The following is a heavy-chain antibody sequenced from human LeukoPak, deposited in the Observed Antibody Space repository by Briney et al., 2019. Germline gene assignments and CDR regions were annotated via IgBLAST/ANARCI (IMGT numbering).Heavy chain of an antibody. Sequence: PGGSLRLSCAASGFTFSSYWMSWVRQAPGKGLEWVANIKQDGSEKYYVASVKGRFTISRDNAKNSLYLQMNSLRAEDTAVYYCARVTKQDAFDIWGQGTMVTVSS. CDR1: GFTFSSYW. D-gene: IGHD3-3*01. CDR3: ARVTKQDAFDI. CDR2: IKQDGSEK. V-gene: IGHV3-7*01. J-gene: IGHJ3*02.